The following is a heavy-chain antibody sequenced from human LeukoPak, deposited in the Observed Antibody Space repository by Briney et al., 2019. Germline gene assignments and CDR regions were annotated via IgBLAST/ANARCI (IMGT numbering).Heavy chain of an antibody. J-gene: IGHJ5*02. Sequence: GGSLRLSCAASGFTFDDYAMHRVRQAPGKGLEWVSLISGDGGSTYYADSVKGRFTISRDNSKNSLYLQMNSLRTEDTALYYCAKDKKRGDFWSGYLHSNWFDPWGQGTLVTVSS. CDR1: GFTFDDYA. CDR2: ISGDGGST. CDR3: AKDKKRGDFWSGYLHSNWFDP. D-gene: IGHD3-3*01. V-gene: IGHV3-43*02.